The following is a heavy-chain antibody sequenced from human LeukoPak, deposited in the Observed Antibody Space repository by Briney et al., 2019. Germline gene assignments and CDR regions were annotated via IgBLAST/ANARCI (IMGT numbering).Heavy chain of an antibody. Sequence: PSETLSLTCAVSGGSISSSNWWSWVRQPPGKGLEWIGEIYHSGSTNYNPSLKSRVTISVDKSKNQFSLKLSSVTAADTAVYHCARGYSSSWYYNWFDPWGQGTLVTVSS. CDR2: IYHSGST. J-gene: IGHJ5*02. D-gene: IGHD6-13*01. V-gene: IGHV4-4*02. CDR1: GGSISSSNW. CDR3: ARGYSSSWYYNWFDP.